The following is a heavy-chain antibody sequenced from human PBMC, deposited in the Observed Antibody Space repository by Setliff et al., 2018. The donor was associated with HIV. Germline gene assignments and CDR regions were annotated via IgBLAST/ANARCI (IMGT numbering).Heavy chain of an antibody. D-gene: IGHD3-10*01. J-gene: IGHJ6*02. CDR2: IYYSGST. CDR3: AREGSRGV. CDR1: GVSISDHY. Sequence: ETLSLTCFVSGVSISDHYWGWIRQPPGKGLEWIGYIYYSGSTNYNPSLKSRVTISVDTSKNQFSLKLRSVTAADTAVYYCAREGSRGVWGQGTTVTVSS. V-gene: IGHV4-59*11.